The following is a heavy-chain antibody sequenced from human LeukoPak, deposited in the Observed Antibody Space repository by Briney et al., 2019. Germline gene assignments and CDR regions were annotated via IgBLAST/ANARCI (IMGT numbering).Heavy chain of an antibody. CDR3: ARRTFGGVIAY. V-gene: IGHV4-38-2*02. Sequence: SETLSLTCNVSGDSINSVYYWGWIRQPPGKGLEWIGSLYNSGNTYYNPSLESRVTISPGTSKRQFSLRLRLVTAADTAVYYCARRTFGGVIAYWGQGTLVTVSS. J-gene: IGHJ4*02. D-gene: IGHD3-16*02. CDR1: GDSINSVYY. CDR2: LYNSGNT.